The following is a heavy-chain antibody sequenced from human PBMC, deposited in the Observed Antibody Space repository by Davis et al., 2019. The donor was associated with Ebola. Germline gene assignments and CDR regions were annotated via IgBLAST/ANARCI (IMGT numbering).Heavy chain of an antibody. D-gene: IGHD6-6*01. Sequence: GESLKISCAASGFTFSSYCMHWVRQAPGKRLVWVSRINSDRSSTSYADSVKGRFTISRDNAKNTLYLQMNSLRAKDTAVYYCAARNNWFDPWGQGTLVTVSS. V-gene: IGHV3-74*01. CDR1: GFTFSSYC. J-gene: IGHJ5*02. CDR2: INSDRSST. CDR3: AARNNWFDP.